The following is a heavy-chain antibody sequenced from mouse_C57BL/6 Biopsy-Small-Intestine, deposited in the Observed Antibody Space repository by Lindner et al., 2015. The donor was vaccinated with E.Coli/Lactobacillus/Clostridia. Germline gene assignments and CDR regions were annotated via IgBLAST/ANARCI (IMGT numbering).Heavy chain of an antibody. J-gene: IGHJ4*01. D-gene: IGHD2-3*01. Sequence: VQLQESGPELVKPGTSVKVSCKASGYTFTDYNINWVKQRPGQGLEWIGWIYPGNDNFKYNEKLKDKATLTVDTSSSTAYIQLSGLTSEDSAVYFCARMGWLFDYWGQGTSVTVSS. CDR2: IYPGNDNF. CDR3: ARMGWLFDY. V-gene: IGHV1-84*01. CDR1: GYTFTDYN.